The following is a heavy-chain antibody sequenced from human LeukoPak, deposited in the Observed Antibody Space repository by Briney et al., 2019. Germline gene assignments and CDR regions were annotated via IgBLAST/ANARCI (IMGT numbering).Heavy chain of an antibody. CDR2: ISSSSNYI. Sequence: GGSLRLSCAASGFTFSYYSTNWVRQAPGKGLEWVSSISSSSNYIYYADSVKGRFTISRDNAKNSLYLQMNSLRAEDTAVYYCARGGAAAGLDAFDIWGQGIVVAVSS. D-gene: IGHD6-13*01. CDR1: GFTFSYYS. CDR3: ARGGAAAGLDAFDI. J-gene: IGHJ3*02. V-gene: IGHV3-21*01.